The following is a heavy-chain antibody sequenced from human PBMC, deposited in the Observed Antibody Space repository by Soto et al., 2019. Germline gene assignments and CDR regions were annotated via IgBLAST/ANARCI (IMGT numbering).Heavy chain of an antibody. V-gene: IGHV4-4*07. Sequence: QVQLQESGPGLVKPSETLSLTCSISGASIRDKYWSWLRQSAEKGLEFIGRISNGGTTIYNPSLTWCGTMSLDTSKPHYYLKLASVTAAHTAVYYCATKGDYGGWFDPWGQGTLVAVSS. D-gene: IGHD3-10*01. CDR1: GASIRDKY. CDR2: ISNGGTT. J-gene: IGHJ5*02. CDR3: ATKGDYGGWFDP.